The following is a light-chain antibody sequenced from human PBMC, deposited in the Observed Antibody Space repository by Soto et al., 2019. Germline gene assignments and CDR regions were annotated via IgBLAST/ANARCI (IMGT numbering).Light chain of an antibody. V-gene: IGLV1-40*01. J-gene: IGLJ1*01. CDR2: GNS. CDR1: SSNIGAGYD. Sequence: QSVLTQTPSVSGAPGQRVTISCTGSSSNIGAGYDVHWYQQLPGTAPKLLLYGNSNRPSGVPDRFSGSKSGTSASLAITGLQAEADADYACQSEDSSLGVFGTGTQLTVL. CDR3: QSEDSSLGV.